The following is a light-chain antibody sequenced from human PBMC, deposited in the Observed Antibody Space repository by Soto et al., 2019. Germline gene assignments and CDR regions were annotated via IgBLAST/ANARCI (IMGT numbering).Light chain of an antibody. CDR2: RNN. CDR3: AAWDDSLSGVV. J-gene: IGLJ2*01. CDR1: SSNIGSNY. Sequence: QSVLTQPPSASGTPGQRVTISCSGSSSNIGSNYVYWYQQLPGTAPKLLIDRNNQRPSGVPDRFSGSKSGTSASLAVNGLRSEGEADYYCAAWDDSLSGVVVGGGTELTV. V-gene: IGLV1-47*01.